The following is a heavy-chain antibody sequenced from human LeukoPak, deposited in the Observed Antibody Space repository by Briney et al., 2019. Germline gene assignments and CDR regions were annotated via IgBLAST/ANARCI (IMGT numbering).Heavy chain of an antibody. CDR2: IYYSGST. J-gene: IGHJ4*02. V-gene: IGHV4-30-4*08. CDR1: GGSISSGDYY. CDR3: ARGRRYYDFWSGDYYFDY. Sequence: PSETLSLTCTVSGGSISSGDYYWSWIRQPPGKGLVWIGYIYYSGSTYYNPSLKSRVTISVDTSKNQFSLKLSSVTAADTAVYYCARGRRYYDFWSGDYYFDYWGQGTLVTVSS. D-gene: IGHD3-3*01.